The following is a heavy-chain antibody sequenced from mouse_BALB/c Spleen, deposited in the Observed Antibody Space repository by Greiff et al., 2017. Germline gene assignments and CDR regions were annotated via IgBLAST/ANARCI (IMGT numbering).Heavy chain of an antibody. CDR3: ANRGYDWFAY. D-gene: IGHD2-14*01. Sequence: QVQLKQSGAELAKPGASVKMSCKASGYTFTSYWMHWVKQRPGQGLEWIGYINPSTGYTEYNQKFKDKATLTADKFSSTAYMQLRRLTSEDSAVYYCANRGYDWFAYWGQGTLVTVSA. V-gene: IGHV1-7*01. CDR2: INPSTGYT. CDR1: GYTFTSYW. J-gene: IGHJ3*01.